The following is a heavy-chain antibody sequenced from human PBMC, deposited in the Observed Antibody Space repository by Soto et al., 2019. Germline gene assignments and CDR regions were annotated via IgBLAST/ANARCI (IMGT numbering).Heavy chain of an antibody. CDR1: GFTVSNTY. Sequence: EVQLVESGGGLIHPGGSLRLSCAASGFTVSNTYMSWVRQAPGKGLEWVSVIYNDGSTYYADSVKRRFTISRDSSKNTLYLQMNSLRAEDTAVYYCARDFCDSSGWYCAFDICGQGTMVTVSS. CDR3: ARDFCDSSGWYCAFDI. CDR2: IYNDGST. V-gene: IGHV3-53*01. J-gene: IGHJ3*02. D-gene: IGHD6-19*01.